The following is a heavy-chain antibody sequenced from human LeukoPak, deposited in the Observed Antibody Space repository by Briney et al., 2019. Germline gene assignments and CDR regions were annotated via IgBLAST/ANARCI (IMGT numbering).Heavy chain of an antibody. Sequence: GASVKVSCKASGYTFTSYGISWVRQAPGQGLEWMGWISAYNGNTNYAQKLQGRVTMTTDTSTSTAYMELRSLRSDDTAVYYCARERVVVVPAAIGVNYYYYGMDAWGQGTTVTVSS. CDR3: ARERVVVVPAAIGVNYYYYGMDA. J-gene: IGHJ6*02. CDR1: GYTFTSYG. CDR2: ISAYNGNT. D-gene: IGHD2-2*02. V-gene: IGHV1-18*01.